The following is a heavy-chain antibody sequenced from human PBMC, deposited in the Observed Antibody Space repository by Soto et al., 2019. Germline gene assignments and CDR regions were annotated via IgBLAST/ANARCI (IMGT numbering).Heavy chain of an antibody. D-gene: IGHD2-15*01. J-gene: IGHJ6*03. CDR2: ISAYNGNT. CDR3: ARRYCSGGSCYSSGGYYYYYYMDV. CDR1: GYTFTSYG. V-gene: IGHV1-18*01. Sequence: ASVKVSCKASGYTFTSYGISWVRQAPGQGLEWMGWISAYNGNTNYAQKLQGRVTMTTDTSTSTAYMELRSLRSDDTAVYYCARRYCSGGSCYSSGGYYYYYYMDVWGKGTTVTVSS.